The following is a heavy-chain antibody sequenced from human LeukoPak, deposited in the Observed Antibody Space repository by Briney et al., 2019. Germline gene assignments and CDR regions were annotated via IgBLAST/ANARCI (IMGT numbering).Heavy chain of an antibody. Sequence: SETLSLTCTVSGGSISSSSYYWGWIRQPPGTGLEWIGSIYYSGSTYYNPSLKSRVTISVDTSKNQFSLKLSSVTAADTAVYYCARGLWDRNWFDPWGQGTLVTVSS. CDR2: IYYSGST. V-gene: IGHV4-39*07. CDR3: ARGLWDRNWFDP. CDR1: GGSISSSSYY. D-gene: IGHD1-26*01. J-gene: IGHJ5*02.